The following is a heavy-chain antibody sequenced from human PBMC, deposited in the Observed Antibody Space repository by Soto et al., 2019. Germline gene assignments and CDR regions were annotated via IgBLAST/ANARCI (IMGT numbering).Heavy chain of an antibody. D-gene: IGHD2-15*01. Sequence: GGSLRLSCAASGFTFSSYAMSWVRQAPGKGLEWVSAISGSGGSTYYADSVKGRFTISRDNSKNTLYLQMNSLRAEDTAVYYCAKVGWVSIVVVVARDYYYMDVWGKGTTVTVSS. CDR1: GFTFSSYA. V-gene: IGHV3-23*01. J-gene: IGHJ6*03. CDR3: AKVGWVSIVVVVARDYYYMDV. CDR2: ISGSGGST.